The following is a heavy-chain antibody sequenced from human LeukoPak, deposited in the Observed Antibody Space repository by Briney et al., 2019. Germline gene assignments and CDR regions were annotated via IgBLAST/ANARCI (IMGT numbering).Heavy chain of an antibody. CDR2: IKPDGGET. J-gene: IGHJ2*01. Sequence: GGSLRLSCAASGFTFSNAWMIWVRQAPGKGLEWVANIKPDGGETYYVDSVKGRFTVSRDNARNSLYLQMNSLRAEDTAVYYCVRYYTRQSWYFDLWGRGTLVTVSS. CDR1: GFTFSNAW. V-gene: IGHV3-7*01. D-gene: IGHD3-10*01. CDR3: VRYYTRQSWYFDL.